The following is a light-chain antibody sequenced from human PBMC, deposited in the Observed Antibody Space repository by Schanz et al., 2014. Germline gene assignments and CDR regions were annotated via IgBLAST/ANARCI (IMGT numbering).Light chain of an antibody. CDR3: SSYAGRNTLV. Sequence: QSVLTQPPSASGSPGQSVTISCTGTSSDVGGYNFVSWYQQHPGKAPKLMIYEVSERPSGVPGRFSGSKSGNTASLTVSGLQAEDEADYYCSSYAGRNTLVFGGGTKLTVL. V-gene: IGLV2-8*01. J-gene: IGLJ3*02. CDR2: EVS. CDR1: SSDVGGYNF.